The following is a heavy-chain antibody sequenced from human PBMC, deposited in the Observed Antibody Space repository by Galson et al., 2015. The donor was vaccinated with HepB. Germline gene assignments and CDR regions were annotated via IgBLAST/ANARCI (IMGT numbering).Heavy chain of an antibody. Sequence: LRLSCAASEFPFSSYGMHWVRQAPGQGLEWVTSISYDGNNKYYADSVKGRFTISRDNSKNTLYLQLNSLRVEDTAVYYCAKASGGYYMDVWGKGTTVTVSS. CDR3: AKASGGYYMDV. CDR1: EFPFSSYG. J-gene: IGHJ6*03. CDR2: ISYDGNNK. D-gene: IGHD1-1*01. V-gene: IGHV3-30*18.